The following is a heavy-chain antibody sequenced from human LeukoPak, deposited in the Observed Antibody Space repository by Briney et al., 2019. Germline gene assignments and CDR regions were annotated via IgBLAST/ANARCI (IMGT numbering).Heavy chain of an antibody. CDR1: GFTFSNFW. Sequence: PGGSLRLSCTASGFTFSNFWMGWVRQAPGKGLDWVANIKQDGSEKYYVDSVKGRFTISRDNAKNSLYLQMNSLTAEDTAVYYCLRGMSNWGQGTLVTVSS. CDR2: IKQDGSEK. J-gene: IGHJ4*02. CDR3: LRGMSN. V-gene: IGHV3-7*03.